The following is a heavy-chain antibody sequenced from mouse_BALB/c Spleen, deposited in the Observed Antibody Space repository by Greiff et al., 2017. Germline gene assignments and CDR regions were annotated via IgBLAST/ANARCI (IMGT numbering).Heavy chain of an antibody. V-gene: IGHV1S137*01. J-gene: IGHJ4*01. Sequence: QVQLQQSGAELVRPGVSVKISCKGSGYTFTDYAMHWVKQSHAKSLEWIGVISTYYGDASYNQKFKGKATMTVDKSSSTAYMELARLTSEDSAIYYCARGDYLAMDYWGQGTSVTVSS. CDR2: ISTYYGDA. CDR3: ARGDYLAMDY. CDR1: GYTFTDYA.